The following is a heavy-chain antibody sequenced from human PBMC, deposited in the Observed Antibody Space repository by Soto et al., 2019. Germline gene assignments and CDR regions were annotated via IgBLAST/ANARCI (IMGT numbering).Heavy chain of an antibody. CDR1: GYSFTSYW. D-gene: IGHD3-22*01. CDR2: IYPGDSDT. Sequence: PGESLKISCKGSGYSFTSYWIGWVRQMPGKGLEWMGIIYPGDSDTRYSPSFQGQVTISADKSISTAYLQWSSLKASDTAMYYCARTPKGYYYDSSGYYQNWFDPWGQGTLVTVSS. CDR3: ARTPKGYYYDSSGYYQNWFDP. J-gene: IGHJ5*02. V-gene: IGHV5-51*01.